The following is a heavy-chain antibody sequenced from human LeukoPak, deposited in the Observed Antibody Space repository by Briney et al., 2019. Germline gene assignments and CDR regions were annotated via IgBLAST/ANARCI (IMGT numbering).Heavy chain of an antibody. D-gene: IGHD3-3*01. CDR2: IKQDGSEK. V-gene: IGHV3-7*01. Sequence: GGSLRLSCAASGFTFSSYWMSWVRQAPGKGLEWVANIKQDGSEKYYVDSVKGRFTISRGNAKNSLYLQMNSLRAEDTAVYYCARVPFWSGYAFDIWGQGTMVTVSS. J-gene: IGHJ3*02. CDR3: ARVPFWSGYAFDI. CDR1: GFTFSSYW.